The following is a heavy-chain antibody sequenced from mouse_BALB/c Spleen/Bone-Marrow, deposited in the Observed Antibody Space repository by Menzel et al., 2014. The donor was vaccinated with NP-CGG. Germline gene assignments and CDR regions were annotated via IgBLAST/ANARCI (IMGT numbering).Heavy chain of an antibody. V-gene: IGHV7-3*02. Sequence: EVQVVESGGGLVQPGGSLRLSCATSGFTFTDNYMSWVRQPPGKALEWLGFIRNKANGYTTEYSASVKGRFTISRDNSQRILYLQKNTLRAEDSATYYCARDSDWFAYWGQGTLVTVSA. CDR3: ARDSDWFAY. CDR1: GFTFTDNY. CDR2: IRNKANGYTT. J-gene: IGHJ3*01.